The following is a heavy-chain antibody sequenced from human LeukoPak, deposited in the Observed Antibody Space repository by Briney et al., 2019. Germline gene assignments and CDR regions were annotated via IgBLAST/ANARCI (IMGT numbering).Heavy chain of an antibody. Sequence: SETLSLTCAVYGGSFSGYYWSWIRQPPGKGLEWIGSIYHSGSTYYNPSLKSRVTISVDTSKNQFSLKLSSVTAADTAVYYCARDLLWFGESPGAIDYWGQGTLVTVSS. V-gene: IGHV4-34*01. CDR3: ARDLLWFGESPGAIDY. CDR2: IYHSGST. D-gene: IGHD3-10*01. CDR1: GGSFSGYY. J-gene: IGHJ4*02.